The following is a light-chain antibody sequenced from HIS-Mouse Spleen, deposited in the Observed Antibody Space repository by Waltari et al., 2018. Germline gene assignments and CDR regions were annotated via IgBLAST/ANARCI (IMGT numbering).Light chain of an antibody. CDR2: EDS. J-gene: IGLJ2*01. Sequence: SYELTQPPSVSASPGQTARITCSGDALPKKYAYWYQQKPGQAPLLVIYEDSKPPAGIPERFSGSSSGTMATLTISGSQVEDEADYYCYSTDSSGNHRVFGGGTKLTVL. V-gene: IGLV3-10*01. CDR1: ALPKKY. CDR3: YSTDSSGNHRV.